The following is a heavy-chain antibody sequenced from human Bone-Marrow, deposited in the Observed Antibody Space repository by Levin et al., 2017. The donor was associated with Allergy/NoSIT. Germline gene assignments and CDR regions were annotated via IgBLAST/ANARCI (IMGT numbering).Heavy chain of an antibody. V-gene: IGHV3-7*01. J-gene: IGHJ4*02. CDR3: TRLSRWEFTNY. D-gene: IGHD3-10*01. Sequence: PGGSLRLSCAASGFTFSDSWMTWLRRTPGKGLEWVADIHPDGVETWYVDSVKGRFIISRDNAKNSLYLDMDSLRVEDTAVYYCTRLSRWEFTNYWGQGALVTVSS. CDR1: GFTFSDSW. CDR2: IHPDGVET.